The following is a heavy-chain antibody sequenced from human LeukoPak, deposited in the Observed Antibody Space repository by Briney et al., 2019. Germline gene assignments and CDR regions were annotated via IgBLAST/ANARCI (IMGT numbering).Heavy chain of an antibody. CDR3: ARVVFRYDSSGYYHL. CDR1: GGTFSSYA. CDR2: IIPILGIA. V-gene: IGHV1-69*04. Sequence: SVKVSCKASGGTFSSYAISWVRQAPGQGLEWMGRIIPILGIANYAQKFQGRVTITADKSTSTAYMELSSLRSEDTAVYYCARVVFRYDSSGYYHLWGQGTLVTVSS. J-gene: IGHJ4*02. D-gene: IGHD3-22*01.